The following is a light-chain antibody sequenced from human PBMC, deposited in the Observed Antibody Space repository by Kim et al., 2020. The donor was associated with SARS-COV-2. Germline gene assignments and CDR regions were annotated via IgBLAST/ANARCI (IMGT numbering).Light chain of an antibody. CDR3: QQYNIGPDT. V-gene: IGKV1-27*01. Sequence: SVGDRFTITCRSSQGISSSLSWYQQKPGKVPKLLIYAASALQPGVPSRFSGSESGTDFTLTISSLQPEDVATYYCQQYNIGPDTFGQGTRLEIK. CDR2: AAS. J-gene: IGKJ5*01. CDR1: QGISSS.